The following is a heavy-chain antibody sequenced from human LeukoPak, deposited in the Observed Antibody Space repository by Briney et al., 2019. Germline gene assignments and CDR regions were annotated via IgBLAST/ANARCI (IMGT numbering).Heavy chain of an antibody. D-gene: IGHD2-2*01. J-gene: IGHJ1*01. V-gene: IGHV3-30-3*01. Sequence: GRSLRLSCAASGFAFGSYAMHWVRQAPGKGLEWVALISYDGTNEYYADSVKGRFTISRDNSKNTLYLQTNSLRAEDTALYYCAREGDNNKWYRFQHWGQGTLVTVSS. CDR1: GFAFGSYA. CDR2: ISYDGTNE. CDR3: AREGDNNKWYRFQH.